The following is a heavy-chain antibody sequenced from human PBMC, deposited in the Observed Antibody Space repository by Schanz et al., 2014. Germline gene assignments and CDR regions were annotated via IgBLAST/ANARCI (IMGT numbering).Heavy chain of an antibody. Sequence: EVQLVESGGGLVQPGESLRVSCAASGFTVSSNYMSWVRQAPGKGLEWVSFIYGGSTYYTDSVKGRFTISRDNSKNTLYLQMNSLRAEDTAVYYCARTTNPFNFDSWPYLDYWGQGTLVTVSS. CDR1: GFTVSSNY. J-gene: IGHJ4*02. CDR3: ARTTNPFNFDSWPYLDY. V-gene: IGHV3-66*01. CDR2: IYGGST. D-gene: IGHD3-9*01.